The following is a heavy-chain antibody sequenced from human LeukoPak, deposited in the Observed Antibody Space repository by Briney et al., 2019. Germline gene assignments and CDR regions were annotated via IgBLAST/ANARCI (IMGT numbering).Heavy chain of an antibody. D-gene: IGHD6-19*01. CDR3: ARLSVAFDY. CDR2: IYYSGST. Sequence: PSETLSLTCTVSGGSLSSSSYYWGWIRQPPGKGLEWIGSIYYSGSTYYNPSLKSRVTISVDTSKNQFSLKLSSVTAADTAVYYCARLSVAFDYWGQGTLVTVSS. J-gene: IGHJ4*02. V-gene: IGHV4-39*07. CDR1: GGSLSSSSYY.